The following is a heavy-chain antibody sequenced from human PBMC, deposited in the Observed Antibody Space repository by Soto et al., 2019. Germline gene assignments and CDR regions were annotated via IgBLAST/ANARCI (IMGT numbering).Heavy chain of an antibody. J-gene: IGHJ5*02. CDR3: AVYRKGGNWFDP. D-gene: IGHD5-18*01. Sequence: QVQLVQSGAEVKKPGSSVKVSCKASGGTFSSYAISWVRQAPGQRFEWMGGIIPIFGTATYAQNFQGRVTITADKSTSTAYMELSSLRSEDMAVYYCAVYRKGGNWFDPWGQGTLVTVSS. CDR1: GGTFSSYA. CDR2: IIPIFGTA. V-gene: IGHV1-69*14.